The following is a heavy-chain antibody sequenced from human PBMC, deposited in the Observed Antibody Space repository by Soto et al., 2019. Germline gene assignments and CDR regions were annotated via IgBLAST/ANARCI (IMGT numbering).Heavy chain of an antibody. Sequence: SETLSLTCTVAGGSISSSSYYWGWIRQPPGKGLEWIGSIYYSGSTYYNPSLKSRVTISVDTSKNQFPLKLSSVTAADTAVYYCARHSLRNSPFDYWGQGTLVTVSS. CDR3: ARHSLRNSPFDY. J-gene: IGHJ4*02. D-gene: IGHD4-4*01. V-gene: IGHV4-39*01. CDR2: IYYSGST. CDR1: GGSISSSSYY.